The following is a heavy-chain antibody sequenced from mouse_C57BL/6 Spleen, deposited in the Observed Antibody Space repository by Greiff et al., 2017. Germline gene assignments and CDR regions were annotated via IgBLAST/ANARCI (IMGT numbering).Heavy chain of an antibody. D-gene: IGHD1-1*01. CDR2: INPSNGGT. Sequence: VQLQQPGTELVKPGASVKLSCKASGYTFTSYWMHWVKQRPGQGLEWIGNINPSNGGTNYNEKFKGKATLTVDEATSTAYMQRNSLTSEDSAVYYCARLTAVVADYWGQGTTLTVSS. V-gene: IGHV1-53*01. CDR1: GYTFTSYW. J-gene: IGHJ2*01. CDR3: ARLTAVVADY.